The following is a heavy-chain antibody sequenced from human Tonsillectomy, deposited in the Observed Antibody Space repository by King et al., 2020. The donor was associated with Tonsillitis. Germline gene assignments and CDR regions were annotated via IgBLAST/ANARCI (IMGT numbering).Heavy chain of an antibody. J-gene: IGHJ4*02. CDR2: ISYDGSNK. CDR1: GFTFSSFA. V-gene: IGHV3-30-3*01. D-gene: IGHD6-19*01. CDR3: ARVPGAVAWTGAIFVS. Sequence: VQLVESGGGVVQPGRSLRLSCAASGFTFSSFAMHWVRQAPGRGLEWVAVISYDGSNKYYADSVKGRFTTSRANPKNTLYLQMNSLRAEDTAVYYCARVPGAVAWTGAIFVSWGQGTLVTVSS.